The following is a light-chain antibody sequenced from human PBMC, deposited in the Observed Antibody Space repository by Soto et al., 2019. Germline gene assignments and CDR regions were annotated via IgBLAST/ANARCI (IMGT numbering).Light chain of an antibody. Sequence: DIRMTPSPSTLSAFVGDRVTITCRASQSISLSLAWYQQKPGKAPDLLISDASNLERGVPSRFSGSGSGTEFTLTISSLQPDDFATHYCQQYNSYWTFG. V-gene: IGKV1-5*01. J-gene: IGKJ5*01. CDR1: QSISLS. CDR2: DAS. CDR3: QQYNSYWT.